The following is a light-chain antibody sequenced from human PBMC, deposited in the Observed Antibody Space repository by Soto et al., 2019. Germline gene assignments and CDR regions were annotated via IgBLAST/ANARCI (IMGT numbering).Light chain of an antibody. Sequence: EIMMTQSPATLSVSPGERATLSCRASQSVSNNLAWYQQKPGQAPRLLIYYASTRAPGIPARFSGSGSGTEFSLTISSLQSEDFALYYCQQYNNWPPITFGQGTRLEIK. V-gene: IGKV3-15*01. CDR3: QQYNNWPPIT. J-gene: IGKJ5*01. CDR2: YAS. CDR1: QSVSNN.